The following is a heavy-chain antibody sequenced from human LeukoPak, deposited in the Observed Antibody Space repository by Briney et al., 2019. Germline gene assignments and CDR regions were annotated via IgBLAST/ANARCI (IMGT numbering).Heavy chain of an antibody. D-gene: IGHD1-1*01. V-gene: IGHV1-2*02. CDR3: ARGPAHRLEPIDY. CDR2: INPNSGGT. Sequence: ASVKVSCKASGYTFTGYYMHWVRQAPGQGLGWMGWINPNSGGTNYAQKFQGRVTMTRDTSISTAYMELSRLRSDDTAVYYCARGPAHRLEPIDYWGQGTLVTVSS. J-gene: IGHJ4*02. CDR1: GYTFTGYY.